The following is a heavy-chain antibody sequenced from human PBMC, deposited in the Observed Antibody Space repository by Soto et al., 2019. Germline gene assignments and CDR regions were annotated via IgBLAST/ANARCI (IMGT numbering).Heavy chain of an antibody. J-gene: IGHJ4*02. V-gene: IGHV3-30-3*01. CDR3: AKEAEENENVPIPGDN. CDR1: GFSFSDHA. D-gene: IGHD1-1*01. CDR2: VAHDGTSK. Sequence: GGSLRLSCAASGFSFSDHAMHWVRRAPGKGLEWVALVAHDGTSKYYAGSVKGRFTISSDNAKNTLFLQMDNLRVEDSAVYYCAKEAEENENVPIPGDNWGQGTPVTVSS.